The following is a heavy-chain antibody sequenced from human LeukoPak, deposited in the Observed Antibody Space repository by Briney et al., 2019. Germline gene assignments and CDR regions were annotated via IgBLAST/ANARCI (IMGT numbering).Heavy chain of an antibody. V-gene: IGHV4-4*07. CDR3: ARDLGFWSGPDY. J-gene: IGHJ4*01. CDR1: GGSISSYY. D-gene: IGHD3-3*01. Sequence: PSETLSLTCTVSGGSISSYYWSWIRQPAGKGLQWIGRIYSSGSANYNPSLKSRVTMSVDTSKNQFSLRLNSMTAADTAVYYRARDLGFWSGPDYWGHGTLVTVSS. CDR2: IYSSGSA.